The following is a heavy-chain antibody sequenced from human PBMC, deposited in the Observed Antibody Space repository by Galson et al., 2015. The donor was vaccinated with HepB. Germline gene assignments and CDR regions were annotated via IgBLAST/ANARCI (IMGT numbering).Heavy chain of an antibody. CDR1: GYSFTNYW. CDR2: IYPGDSDT. D-gene: IGHD1-26*01. J-gene: IGHJ4*02. V-gene: IGHV5-51*03. Sequence: QSGAEVKKPGESLKISCKGSGYSFTNYWIAWVRQMPGKGLEWMGIIYPGDSDTRYSPSFQGQVTISADKSITTAYLQWSSLKASDTAMYYCTRRARQWESLDYWGQGTLIIVPS. CDR3: TRRARQWESLDY.